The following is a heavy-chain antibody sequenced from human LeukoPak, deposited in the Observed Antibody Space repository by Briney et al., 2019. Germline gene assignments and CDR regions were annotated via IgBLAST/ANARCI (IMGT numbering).Heavy chain of an antibody. CDR2: ISTVSSLI. Sequence: GGSLRLSCAASGFSFSDYNMNWVRQAPGKGLEWVSYISTVSSLIYYADSVKGRFTISRDNAKNSLYLQMNSLRAEDTAVYYCVRRGSGRNFDFWGQGTLVTVSS. CDR3: VRRGSGRNFDF. D-gene: IGHD3-10*01. V-gene: IGHV3-48*04. CDR1: GFSFSDYN. J-gene: IGHJ4*02.